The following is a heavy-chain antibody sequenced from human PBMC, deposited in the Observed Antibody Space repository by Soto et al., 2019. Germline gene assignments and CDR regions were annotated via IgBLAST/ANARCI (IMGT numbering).Heavy chain of an antibody. Sequence: SVKVSCKASGGTFSSYTISWVRQAPGQGLEWMGRIIPILGIANYAQKFQGRVTITADESTSTAYMELSSLRSEDTAVYYCARGRQVVTSDYYFDYWGQGTLVTVSS. D-gene: IGHD2-21*02. CDR3: ARGRQVVTSDYYFDY. J-gene: IGHJ4*02. CDR2: IIPILGIA. CDR1: GGTFSSYT. V-gene: IGHV1-69*02.